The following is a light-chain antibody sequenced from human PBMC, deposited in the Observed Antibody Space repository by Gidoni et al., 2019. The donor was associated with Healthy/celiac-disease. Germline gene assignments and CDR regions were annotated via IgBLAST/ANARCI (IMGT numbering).Light chain of an antibody. CDR3: QQSYSTPPWT. V-gene: IGKV1-39*01. CDR2: AAS. CDR1: QSISSY. J-gene: IGKJ1*01. Sequence: DIQITHSPSSLSASVGDRVTITCRASQSISSYLNWYQQKPGKATKLLIYAASSLQSGVPSRLSGSGSGTDFTLTISSLQPEDFATYYCQQSYSTPPWTFGQGTKVEIK.